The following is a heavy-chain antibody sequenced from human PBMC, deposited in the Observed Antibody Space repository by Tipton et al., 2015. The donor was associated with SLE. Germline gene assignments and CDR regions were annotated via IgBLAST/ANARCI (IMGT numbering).Heavy chain of an antibody. Sequence: QLVQSGAEVKKPGASVKVSCKASEYTFTEYFLHWVRQAPGQGLEWMGRINPNSGDTNFAQKFQGRVTMTRDTSTSTAYMELRSLRSDDTAVYYCVLIITNYYYYYMDVWGKGTTVTVSS. CDR3: VLIITNYYYYYMDV. CDR2: INPNSGDT. D-gene: IGHD3-9*01. J-gene: IGHJ6*03. CDR1: EYTFTEYF. V-gene: IGHV1-2*06.